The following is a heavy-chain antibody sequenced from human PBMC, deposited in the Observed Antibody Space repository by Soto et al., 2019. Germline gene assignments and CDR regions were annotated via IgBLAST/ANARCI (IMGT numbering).Heavy chain of an antibody. CDR1: GGSISSGGYY. V-gene: IGHV4-31*03. Sequence: QVQLQESGPGLVKPSQTLSLTCTVSGGSISSGGYYWSWIRQHPGKGLEWIGYIYYSGSTYYNPSLKSGVTISVDTSKNQFSLKLSSVTAAHTAVYYCARGADFGSGYPPPNFDYWGQGTLVTVSS. J-gene: IGHJ4*02. CDR2: IYYSGST. CDR3: ARGADFGSGYPPPNFDY. D-gene: IGHD3-3*01.